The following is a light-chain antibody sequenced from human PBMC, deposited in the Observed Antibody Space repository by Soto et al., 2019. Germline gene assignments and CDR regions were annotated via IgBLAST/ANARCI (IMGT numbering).Light chain of an antibody. V-gene: IGLV2-14*03. CDR3: TSYTSSTPFYV. J-gene: IGLJ1*01. Sequence: QSVLTQPASVSGSPGQSIAISCTGVRTDVADGYDYVSWYQQHPGQAPQLIIYDVSNRPSGVSDRFAVSKSGNTASLTISGLQAEDEAEYYCTSYTSSTPFYVLGTGTKVTVL. CDR2: DVS. CDR1: RTDVADGYDY.